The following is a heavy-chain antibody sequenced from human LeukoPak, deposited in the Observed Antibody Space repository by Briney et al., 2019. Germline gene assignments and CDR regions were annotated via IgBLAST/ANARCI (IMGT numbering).Heavy chain of an antibody. CDR1: GFTVSSNY. V-gene: IGHV3-66*01. J-gene: IGHJ4*02. CDR3: ARDSEQQLVLGVFDY. CDR2: IYSDGST. D-gene: IGHD6-13*01. Sequence: GGSLRLSCAASGFTVSSNYMSWVRQAPGKGLEWVSVIYSDGSTYYADSVKGRFTISSDNSKNTLYLQMNSLRAEDTAVYYCARDSEQQLVLGVFDYWGQGTLVTASS.